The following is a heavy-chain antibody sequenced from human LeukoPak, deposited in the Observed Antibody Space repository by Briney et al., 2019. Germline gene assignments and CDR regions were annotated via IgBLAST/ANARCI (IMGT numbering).Heavy chain of an antibody. D-gene: IGHD6-19*01. V-gene: IGHV3-23*01. CDR2: ISNSGENI. CDR1: GFPLNICA. J-gene: IGHJ4*02. CDR3: AKGRYSNGLFDY. Sequence: QPGGSLRLSCAASGFPLNICATSWVRRAPEEGLEWVSAISNSGENIYYADSVKGRFTISRDISKNTLYLQLNSLRAEDTAVYYCAKGRYSNGLFDYWGQGTLVTVSS.